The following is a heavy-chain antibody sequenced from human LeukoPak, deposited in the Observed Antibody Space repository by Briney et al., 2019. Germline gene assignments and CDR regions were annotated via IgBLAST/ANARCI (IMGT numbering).Heavy chain of an antibody. J-gene: IGHJ6*03. CDR3: AKDIGYSNNYYYMDV. Sequence: PGGSLRLSCAASGFTFSSYGVHWVRQAPGKGLEWVAFIRNDGSNRYYADSMKGRFTISRDNSKNTLYLQMNSLRAEDTAVYYCAKDIGYSNNYYYMDVWGRGTTVTVSS. D-gene: IGHD4-11*01. V-gene: IGHV3-30*02. CDR2: IRNDGSNR. CDR1: GFTFSSYG.